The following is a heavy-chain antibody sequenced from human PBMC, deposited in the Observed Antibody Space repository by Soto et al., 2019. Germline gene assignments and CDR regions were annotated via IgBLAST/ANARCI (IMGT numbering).Heavy chain of an antibody. J-gene: IGHJ4*02. CDR1: GFTFSSYG. V-gene: IGHV3-30*18. CDR2: ISYDGSNK. Sequence: GGSLRLSCAASGFTFSSYGMHWVRQAPXKGLEWVAVISYDGSNKYYADSVKGRFTISRDNSKNTLYLQMNSLRAEDTAVYYCAKDRDFIVVVTAALDYWGQGTLVTVSS. CDR3: AKDRDFIVVVTAALDY. D-gene: IGHD2-21*02.